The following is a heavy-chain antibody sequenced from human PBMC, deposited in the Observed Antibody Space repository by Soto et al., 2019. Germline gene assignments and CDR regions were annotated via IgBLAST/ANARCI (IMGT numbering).Heavy chain of an antibody. CDR3: AKGRYDFWSPYYFDS. V-gene: IGHV3-9*02. J-gene: IGHJ4*02. D-gene: IGHD3-3*01. CDR2: ITWNSRVL. Sequence: GGSLRLSCVVTWLNSDDFAMHWVRQAPGKGLEWVSGITWNSRVLAYADSVKGRFTISRDNARNSLYLQMDSLRDEDTALYYCAKGRYDFWSPYYFDSWGQGTLVTVSS. CDR1: WLNSDDFA.